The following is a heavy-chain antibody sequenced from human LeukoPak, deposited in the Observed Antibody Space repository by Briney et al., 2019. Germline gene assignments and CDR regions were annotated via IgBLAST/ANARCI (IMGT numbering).Heavy chain of an antibody. D-gene: IGHD4-17*01. CDR3: ARDLRVAPKGDDYGESLYGMDV. CDR1: GYTFTSYG. Sequence: GASVKVSCKASGYTFTSYGISWVRQAPGQGLEWMGWISAYNGNTNYAQKLQGRVTMTTDTSTSTAYMELRSLRSDDTAVYYCARDLRVAPKGDDYGESLYGMDVWGQGTTVTVSS. J-gene: IGHJ6*02. CDR2: ISAYNGNT. V-gene: IGHV1-18*01.